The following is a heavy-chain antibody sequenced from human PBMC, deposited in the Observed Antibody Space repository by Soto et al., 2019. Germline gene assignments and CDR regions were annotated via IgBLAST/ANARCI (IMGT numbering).Heavy chain of an antibody. CDR1: GGTFSSYT. CDR3: ASQYNWTDVLCAWFDP. CDR2: IIPILGIA. J-gene: IGHJ5*02. Sequence: QVQLVQSGAEVKKPGSSVKVSCKASGGTFSSYTISWVRQAPGQGLEWMGRIIPILGIANYAQKFQGRVTITADKSTSTAYMELSSLRSEDTAVYYCASQYNWTDVLCAWFDPWGQGTLVTVSS. V-gene: IGHV1-69*02. D-gene: IGHD1-20*01.